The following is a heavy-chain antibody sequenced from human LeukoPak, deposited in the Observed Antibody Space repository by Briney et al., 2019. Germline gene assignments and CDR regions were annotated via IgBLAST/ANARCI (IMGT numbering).Heavy chain of an antibody. D-gene: IGHD3-10*01. CDR1: GFTFSSYA. CDR3: AKALGVRGVFDY. Sequence: GGSLRLSCAASGFTFSSYAMSWVRQAPGKGLEWVSTISGSGGSTYYADSVKGRFTISRDNSKNTLNLQMNSLRAEDTAVYYCAKALGVRGVFDYWGQGTLVTVSS. J-gene: IGHJ4*02. V-gene: IGHV3-23*01. CDR2: ISGSGGST.